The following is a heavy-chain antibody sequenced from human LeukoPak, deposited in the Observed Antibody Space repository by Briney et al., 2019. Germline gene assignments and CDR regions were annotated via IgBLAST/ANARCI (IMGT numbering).Heavy chain of an antibody. J-gene: IGHJ4*02. Sequence: SETLSLTCAVYGGSFSGYYWSWIRQPPGKGLEWIGEINHSGSTNYNPSLKSRVTISVDTSKNQFSLKLSSVTAADTAVYYCARDVSYFGIDYWGQGTLVTVSS. D-gene: IGHD3-10*01. CDR2: INHSGST. CDR3: ARDVSYFGIDY. V-gene: IGHV4-34*01. CDR1: GGSFSGYY.